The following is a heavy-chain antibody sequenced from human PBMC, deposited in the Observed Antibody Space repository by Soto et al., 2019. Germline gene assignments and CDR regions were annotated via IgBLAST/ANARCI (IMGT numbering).Heavy chain of an antibody. J-gene: IGHJ6*02. D-gene: IGHD3-3*01. CDR3: ARLRITIFGVVRYGMDV. V-gene: IGHV1-3*05. CDR1: GYTFTSYA. Sequence: QVQLVQSGAEEKKPGASVKVSCKASGYTFTSYAMHWVRQAPGQRLEWMGWINAGNGNTKYSQKFQGRVTITRDTSASTAYMELSSLRSEDTAVYYCARLRITIFGVVRYGMDVWGQGTTVTVSS. CDR2: INAGNGNT.